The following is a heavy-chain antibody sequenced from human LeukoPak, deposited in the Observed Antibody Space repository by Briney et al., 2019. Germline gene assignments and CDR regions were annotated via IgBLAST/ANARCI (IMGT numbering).Heavy chain of an antibody. CDR1: GFTFSSYA. J-gene: IGHJ4*02. CDR2: ISGSGGST. Sequence: GGSLRLSCAASGFTFSSYAMSWVRQAPGKGLEWVSAISGSGGSTYYADSVKGRFTISRDNSKNTLYLQMNSLRAEDTAVYYCAKDIARRTRVVPAAFDYWGQGTLVTVSS. D-gene: IGHD2-2*01. CDR3: AKDIARRTRVVPAAFDY. V-gene: IGHV3-23*01.